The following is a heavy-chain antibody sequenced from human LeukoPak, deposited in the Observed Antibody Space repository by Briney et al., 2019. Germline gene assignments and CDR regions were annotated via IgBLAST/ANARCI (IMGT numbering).Heavy chain of an antibody. J-gene: IGHJ6*02. Sequence: SQTLSLTCTVSGGSISSGGYYWSWIRQHPGKGLEWIGYIYYSGSTYYNPPLKSRVTISVDTSKNQSSLKLSSVTAADTAVYYCARENVILAYGMDVWGQGTTVTVSS. CDR2: IYYSGST. V-gene: IGHV4-31*03. CDR1: GGSISSGGYY. CDR3: ARENVILAYGMDV. D-gene: IGHD3/OR15-3a*01.